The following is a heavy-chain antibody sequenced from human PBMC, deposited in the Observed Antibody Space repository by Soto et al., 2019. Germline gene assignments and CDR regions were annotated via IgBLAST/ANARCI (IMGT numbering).Heavy chain of an antibody. Sequence: SETLSLTCAVYGGSFSGYYWSWIRQPPGKGLEWIGEINHSGSTNYNPSLKGRVTISVDTSKNQFSLKLSSVTAADTAVYYCARPAPSAYCGGDCYYWYFDLWGRGSLVTVSS. CDR2: INHSGST. CDR1: GGSFSGYY. D-gene: IGHD2-21*01. CDR3: ARPAPSAYCGGDCYYWYFDL. J-gene: IGHJ2*01. V-gene: IGHV4-34*01.